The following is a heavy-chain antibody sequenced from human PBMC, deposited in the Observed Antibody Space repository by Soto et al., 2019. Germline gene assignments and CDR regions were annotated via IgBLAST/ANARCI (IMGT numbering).Heavy chain of an antibody. Sequence: GGSLRLSCAGSGFTFSSYAMSWVRQAPGKGLEWVSTVSGSGGSASYADSVKGRFTISGDKSKSTLYLQMNSLRGEDAAVYYCAKATNFGAGPDYYYYYGMDVWGQGTTVTVSS. CDR3: AKATNFGAGPDYYYYYGMDV. J-gene: IGHJ6*02. CDR1: GFTFSSYA. V-gene: IGHV3-23*01. D-gene: IGHD3-3*01. CDR2: VSGSGGSA.